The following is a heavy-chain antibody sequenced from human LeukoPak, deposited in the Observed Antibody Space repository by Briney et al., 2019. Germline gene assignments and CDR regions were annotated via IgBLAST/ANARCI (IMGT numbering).Heavy chain of an antibody. CDR3: AKDQGGSSSWSDY. CDR1: GFPFSNYG. Sequence: PGGSLRLSCAVSGFPFSNYGMSWVRQAPGKRLEWVSSISASGGSTYYADSVKGRLTISRDNSKNTVYLQMNSLRAEDTAVYYCAKDQGGSSSWSDYWGQGTLVTVSS. D-gene: IGHD6-13*01. J-gene: IGHJ4*02. V-gene: IGHV3-23*01. CDR2: ISASGGST.